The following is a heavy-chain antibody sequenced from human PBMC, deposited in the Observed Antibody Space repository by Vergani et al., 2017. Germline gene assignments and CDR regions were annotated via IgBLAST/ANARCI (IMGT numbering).Heavy chain of an antibody. D-gene: IGHD5-18*01. CDR2: IIPILGIA. J-gene: IGHJ2*01. Sequence: QVQLVESGGGVVQPGRSLRLSCAASGFTFSSYTISWVRQAPGQGLEWMGRIIPILGIANYAQKFQGRVTITADKSTSTAYMELSSLRSEDTAVYYCARGGVDTAMDWYFDLWGRGTLVTVSS. CDR3: ARGGVDTAMDWYFDL. V-gene: IGHV1-69*09. CDR1: GFTFSSYT.